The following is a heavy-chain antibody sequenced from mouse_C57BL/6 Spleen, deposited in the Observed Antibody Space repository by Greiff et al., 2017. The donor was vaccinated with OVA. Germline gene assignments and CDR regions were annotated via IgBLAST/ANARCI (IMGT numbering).Heavy chain of an antibody. D-gene: IGHD1-1*01. J-gene: IGHJ2*01. CDR1: GYAFSSSW. CDR3: ARNYGSSYYFDY. Sequence: VKLMESGPELVKPGASVKISCKASGYAFSSSWMNWVKQRPGKGLEWIGRIYPGDGDTNYNGKFKGKATLTADISSSTAYMQLSSLTSEDSAVYFCARNYGSSYYFDYWGQGTTLTVSS. CDR2: IYPGDGDT. V-gene: IGHV1-82*01.